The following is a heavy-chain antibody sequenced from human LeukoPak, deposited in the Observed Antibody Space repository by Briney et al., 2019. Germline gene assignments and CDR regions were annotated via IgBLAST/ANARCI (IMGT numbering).Heavy chain of an antibody. V-gene: IGHV3-30*18. CDR3: AKSGGSSTYYYYYGMDV. D-gene: IGHD1-26*01. J-gene: IGHJ6*02. CDR1: GFTVSSYG. CDR2: ISYDGSNK. Sequence: GGSLRLSCAASGFTVSSYGMHLVRQASGKGLEWVAVISYDGSNKYYADSVKGRFTISRDNSKNTLYLQMNSLRAEDTAVYYCAKSGGSSTYYYYYGMDVWGQGTTVTVSS.